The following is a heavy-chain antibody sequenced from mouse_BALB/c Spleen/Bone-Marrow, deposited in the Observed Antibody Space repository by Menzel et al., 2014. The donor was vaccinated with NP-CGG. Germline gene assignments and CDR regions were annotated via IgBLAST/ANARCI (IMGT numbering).Heavy chain of an antibody. V-gene: IGHV3-6*02. CDR3: ARARFDSAFAY. CDR2: ISYDGSN. CDR1: GYSITSGYY. J-gene: IGHJ3*01. D-gene: IGHD2-4*01. Sequence: EVQVVESGPGLVKPSQSLSLTCSVTGYSITSGYYWNWIRQFPGNKLEWMCYISYDGSNNYNPSLKNRISITRDTSKNQFFLKLNSVTTEDTATYYCARARFDSAFAYWGQGTLVTVSA.